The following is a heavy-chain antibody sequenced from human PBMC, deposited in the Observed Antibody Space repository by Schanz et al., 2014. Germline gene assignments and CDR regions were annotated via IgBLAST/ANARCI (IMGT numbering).Heavy chain of an antibody. CDR1: GFTFTTYA. J-gene: IGHJ4*02. CDR3: AKDAAHYDSVIFPDH. D-gene: IGHD3-22*01. CDR2: IRPTGSSS. V-gene: IGHV3-23*01. Sequence: DVQLLESGGGLVQPGESLRLSCAASGFTFTTYAMTWVRQAPGKGLEWVAHIRPTGSSSFYADSVKGRFTISRDNSKNTRYLQMNRRRAEDTASYFCAKDAAHYDSVIFPDHWGQGTLVTVSS.